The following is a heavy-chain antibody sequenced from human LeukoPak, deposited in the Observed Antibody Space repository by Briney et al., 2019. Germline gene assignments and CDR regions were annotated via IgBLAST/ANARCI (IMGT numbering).Heavy chain of an antibody. CDR3: ARVKWELRVCAFDI. J-gene: IGHJ3*02. V-gene: IGHV3-53*01. Sequence: GGSLRLSCAVSGFTVSGNYMSWVRQAPGKGLEWVSLIYSGGTTYYADSVKGRFTISRDNSKNTLYLQMNSLRAEDTAVYYCARVKWELRVCAFDIWGQGTMVTVSS. CDR2: IYSGGTT. D-gene: IGHD1-26*01. CDR1: GFTVSGNY.